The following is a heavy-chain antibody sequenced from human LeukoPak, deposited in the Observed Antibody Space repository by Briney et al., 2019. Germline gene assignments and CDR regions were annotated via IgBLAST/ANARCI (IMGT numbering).Heavy chain of an antibody. CDR3: AREVWELTYFES. D-gene: IGHD1-26*01. V-gene: IGHV1-69*01. CDR2: NVPIYNKP. J-gene: IGHJ4*02. Sequence: SVKVSCKASGSTFRTSALTWLRQAPGQGLEWMGENVPIYNKPKYAQNFQGRVTIIADETTSTVYMELSGLRPDDTAVYFCAREVWELTYFESWGQGTLVVVSS. CDR1: GSTFRTSA.